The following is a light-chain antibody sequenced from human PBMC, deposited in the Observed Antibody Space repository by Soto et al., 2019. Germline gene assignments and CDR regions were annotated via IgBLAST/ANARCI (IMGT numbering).Light chain of an antibody. J-gene: IGLJ1*01. CDR1: SSDVGGYNY. V-gene: IGLV2-14*03. CDR2: DVN. CDR3: TSYTSSSTYV. Sequence: QLVLTQPASVSGSPGQSITISCTGTSSDVGGYNYVFWYQQHPGKAPKLMIYDVNNRPSGVSNRFSGSKSGNTASLTISGLQAEDEADYFCTSYTSSSTYVFGTGTKLTVL.